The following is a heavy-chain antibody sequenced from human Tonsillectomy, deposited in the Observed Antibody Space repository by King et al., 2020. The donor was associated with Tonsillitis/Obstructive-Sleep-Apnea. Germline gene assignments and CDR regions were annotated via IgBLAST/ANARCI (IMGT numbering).Heavy chain of an antibody. CDR2: IDHSGST. D-gene: IGHD4-17*01. J-gene: IGHJ4*02. Sequence: VQLQQWGAGLLKPSETLSLTCAVYGGSFSGYYWSWIRQPPGKGLEWIGEIDHSGSTNYNPSLKSRVTISVDTSKNQFSLKLSSVTAADTAVYYCARISETTVDSWGQETLVTVSS. CDR1: GGSFSGYY. CDR3: ARISETTVDS. V-gene: IGHV4-34*01.